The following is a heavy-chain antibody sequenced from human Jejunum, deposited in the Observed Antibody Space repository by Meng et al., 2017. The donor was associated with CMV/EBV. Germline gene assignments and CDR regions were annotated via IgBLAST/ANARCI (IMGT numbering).Heavy chain of an antibody. V-gene: IGHV7-4-1*02. D-gene: IGHD3-16*01. CDR2: INTNTGNP. CDR1: LPSYT. J-gene: IGHJ4*02. Sequence: LPSYTLNWVRQAPGQGLKWMGWINTNTGNPTYAQDFTGRFVFSLATSVSTAYLQISSLKAADTAVYYCARDYDDVWGTYGYTHHLDYWGQGTLVT. CDR3: ARDYDDVWGTYGYTHHLDY.